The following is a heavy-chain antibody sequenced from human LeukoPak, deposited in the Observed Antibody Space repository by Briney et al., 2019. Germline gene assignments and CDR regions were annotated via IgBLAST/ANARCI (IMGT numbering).Heavy chain of an antibody. CDR1: GFTFSEYS. Sequence: GGSLRVSCAASGFTFSEYSMSWVRQAPGKGLEWVSNIRSNGRDTYYTDSVKGRFTISRDNSKNTLYLEMNSLRAEDTAVYYCAKAGYTTCFDPWGQGTLVSVSS. D-gene: IGHD2-15*01. CDR2: IRSNGRDT. J-gene: IGHJ5*02. V-gene: IGHV3-23*01. CDR3: AKAGYTTCFDP.